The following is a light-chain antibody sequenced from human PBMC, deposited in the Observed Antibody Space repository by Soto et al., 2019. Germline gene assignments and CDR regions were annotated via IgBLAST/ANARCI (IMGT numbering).Light chain of an antibody. CDR2: TSS. V-gene: IGKV1-39*01. CDR3: QQSYSSLVT. J-gene: IGKJ4*01. CDR1: QTIATY. Sequence: IEMTQSPASLSASVGDRVTITFGASQTIATYLNWFQHKSGRAPKLLIYTSSSVNSGVSSRFRGSGSGTDFTLTINDVQPEDSATYYCQQSYSSLVTFGAGTKVDIK.